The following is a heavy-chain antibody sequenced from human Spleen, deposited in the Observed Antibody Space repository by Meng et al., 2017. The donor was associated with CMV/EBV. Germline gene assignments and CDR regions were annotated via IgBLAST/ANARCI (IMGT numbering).Heavy chain of an antibody. Sequence: GGSLRLSCAASGFRFSNYVMTWVRQAPGKGLEWVSSISKSGGDTYYAEALKGRFTISRDNSKNTLYLQMNSLRGEDTAVYFCAKVRIAALGMDVWGQGTTVTVSS. CDR1: GFRFSNYV. CDR2: ISKSGGDT. D-gene: IGHD6-6*01. J-gene: IGHJ6*02. V-gene: IGHV3-23*01. CDR3: AKVRIAALGMDV.